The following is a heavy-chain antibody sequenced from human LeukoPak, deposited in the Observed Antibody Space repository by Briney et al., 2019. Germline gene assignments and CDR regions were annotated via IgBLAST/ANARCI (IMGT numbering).Heavy chain of an antibody. CDR3: ARERDTALAPYLDY. D-gene: IGHD5-18*01. Sequence: ASVKVSCKASGYTFSGYYMHWVRQAPGQGLEWMGWINPNSGGTNYAQKFQGRVTMTRDTFISTAYMDLSRLRSDDTAVYFCARERDTALAPYLDYWGQGTLLTVSS. CDR1: GYTFSGYY. J-gene: IGHJ4*02. V-gene: IGHV1-2*02. CDR2: INPNSGGT.